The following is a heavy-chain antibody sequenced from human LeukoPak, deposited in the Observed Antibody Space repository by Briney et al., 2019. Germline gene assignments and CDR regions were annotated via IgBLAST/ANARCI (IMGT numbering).Heavy chain of an antibody. Sequence: GGSLRLSCAASGFTFSSYGMHWVRQAPGKGLEWVAFIRYDGSNKNYADSVKGRFTISRDNSKNTLYLQMNSLRAEDTAFYYCSKDRASDVGSYHIECWGQGTLVTVSS. J-gene: IGHJ4*02. CDR2: IRYDGSNK. V-gene: IGHV3-30*02. D-gene: IGHD3-10*01. CDR3: SKDRASDVGSYHIEC. CDR1: GFTFSSYG.